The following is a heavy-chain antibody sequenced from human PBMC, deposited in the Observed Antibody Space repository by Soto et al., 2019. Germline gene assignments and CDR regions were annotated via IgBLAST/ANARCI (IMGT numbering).Heavy chain of an antibody. CDR1: TESLRGYY. CDR2: ISQSGFT. J-gene: IGHJ5*02. V-gene: IGHV4-34*01. D-gene: IGHD6-19*01. CDR3: ARGLFSSGWYSYFDP. Sequence: QVQLQQRGAGLLRPSETLSLTCAVSTESLRGYYWTWIRQSPGKGLEWIGEISQSGFTNYNPSLESRVTLSVDTSESEFSLHLTSMTAADTALYYCARGLFSSGWYSYFDPWGQGTPVTVSS.